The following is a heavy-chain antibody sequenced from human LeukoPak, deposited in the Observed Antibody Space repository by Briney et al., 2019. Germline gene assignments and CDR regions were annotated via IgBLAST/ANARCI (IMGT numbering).Heavy chain of an antibody. D-gene: IGHD2-21*01. V-gene: IGHV1-2*02. CDR2: INPNSGGT. Sequence: ASVKVSCKASGDTFTGYYMHWVRRAPGQGLEWMGWINPNSGGTNYAQKFQGRVTMTRDTSISTAYMELSRLRSDDTAVYYCARDQFPNPDFDYWGQGTLVTVSS. CDR3: ARDQFPNPDFDY. J-gene: IGHJ4*02. CDR1: GDTFTGYY.